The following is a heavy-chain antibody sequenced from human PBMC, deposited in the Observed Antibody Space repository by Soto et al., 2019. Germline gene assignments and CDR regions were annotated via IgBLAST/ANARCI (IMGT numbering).Heavy chain of an antibody. Sequence: QVQLQESGPGLVKPSQTLSLTCTVSGDSISTPDFFWAWVRQPPGRGLEWIGYIFHTGSTYYNPSLQSRLTISIDTSKSQFSLNLSCLTAADTAVYYCARDSTMTSAWRGFDVWGQGITVTVSS. CDR1: GDSISTPDFF. V-gene: IGHV4-31*03. J-gene: IGHJ6*02. CDR3: ARDSTMTSAWRGFDV. D-gene: IGHD5-12*01. CDR2: IFHTGST.